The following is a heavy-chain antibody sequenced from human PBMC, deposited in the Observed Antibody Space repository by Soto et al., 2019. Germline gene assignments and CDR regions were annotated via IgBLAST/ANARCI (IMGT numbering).Heavy chain of an antibody. Sequence: SQTLSLTCAISGASVSSKSAAWNWIRQSPSRGLEWLGRTYYRSKWYNDYAVSVKSRITINPDTSKNQFSLQLKSVTPEDTAVYYCATPTPLRGAMITNINFDFWGQGTPVTVSS. J-gene: IGHJ4*02. D-gene: IGHD3-10*01. CDR3: ATPTPLRGAMITNINFDF. CDR2: TYYRSKWYN. V-gene: IGHV6-1*01. CDR1: GASVSSKSAA.